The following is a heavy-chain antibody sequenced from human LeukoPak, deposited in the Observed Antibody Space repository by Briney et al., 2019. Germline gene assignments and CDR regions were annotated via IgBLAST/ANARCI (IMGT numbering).Heavy chain of an antibody. CDR2: IDTDGSNT. CDR3: SRDDFDY. Sequence: PGWSLRLSCAVSGVSFSGYAMHWVRQAPGKGLVWVSRIDTDGSNTNYADSVRGRFTISRDNAKNTLYLQMNSLRAEDTAVYYCSRDDFDYWGQGTLVTVSS. J-gene: IGHJ4*02. D-gene: IGHD3-10*01. V-gene: IGHV3-74*01. CDR1: GVSFSGYA.